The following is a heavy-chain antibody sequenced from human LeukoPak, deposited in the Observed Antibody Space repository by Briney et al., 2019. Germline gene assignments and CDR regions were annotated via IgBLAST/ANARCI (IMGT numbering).Heavy chain of an antibody. CDR3: ASTYDSSGYYYYNFDY. CDR1: GGTFSSYA. CDR2: IIPIFVIA. V-gene: IGHV1-69*05. Sequence: ASVKVSCKASGGTFSSYAISWVRQAPGQGLEWMGGIIPIFVIANYAQKCQGRGTITTDASTSTAYMEMSSLRSEDTAVYYCASTYDSSGYYYYNFDYWGQGTLVTVSS. J-gene: IGHJ4*02. D-gene: IGHD3-22*01.